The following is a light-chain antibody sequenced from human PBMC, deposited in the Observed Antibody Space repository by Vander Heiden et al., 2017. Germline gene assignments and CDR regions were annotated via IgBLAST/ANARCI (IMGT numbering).Light chain of an antibody. CDR1: SSNIGSNT. J-gene: IGLJ2*01. V-gene: IGLV1-44*01. CDR3: AAWDDSLNGVV. Sequence: QSVLTQPPSASGTPGQRVTISCSGSSSNIGSNTVNWYQQLPGTAPKLLIYGNTQPPSGVPDRFSGSKSGTSASLAISGLQSEDEADYYCAAWDDSLNGVVFGGGTKLTVL. CDR2: GNT.